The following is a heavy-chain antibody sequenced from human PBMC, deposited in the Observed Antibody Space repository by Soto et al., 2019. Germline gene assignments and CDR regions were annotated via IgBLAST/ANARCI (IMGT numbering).Heavy chain of an antibody. D-gene: IGHD1-1*01. CDR3: SRGGDAYKAGNY. CDR2: IHHSGSI. V-gene: IGHV4-34*01. Sequence: SETLSLTYVIYGGTLSAYYWTWIRRPPGKGLEWIGEIHHSGSINYNSSLKSRVTISADTSKNQFFLKLSSVTAADTAVYYCSRGGDAYKAGNYWGQGTLVTVS. CDR1: GGTLSAYY. J-gene: IGHJ4*02.